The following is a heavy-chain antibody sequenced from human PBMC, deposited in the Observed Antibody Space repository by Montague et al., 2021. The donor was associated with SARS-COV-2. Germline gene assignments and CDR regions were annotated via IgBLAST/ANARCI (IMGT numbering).Heavy chain of an antibody. CDR3: VSGSAIFGVVIMSRGNGGYYFDY. CDR1: GYTLTELS. D-gene: IGHD3-3*01. Sequence: SVKVSCKVSGYTLTELSMHWVRQAPGKGLEWMGGFDPEDGETIYAQKFQGRVTMTEDTSTDTAYMALSSLRSEDTAVYYCVSGSAIFGVVIMSRGNGGYYFDYWGQGTLVTVSS. J-gene: IGHJ4*02. CDR2: FDPEDGET. V-gene: IGHV1-24*01.